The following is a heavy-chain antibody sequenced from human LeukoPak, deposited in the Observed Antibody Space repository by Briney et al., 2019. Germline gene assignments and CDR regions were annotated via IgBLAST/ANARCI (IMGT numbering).Heavy chain of an antibody. Sequence: GGSLRLSCAASGFTFSSYWMHWVRQAPGKALVWVSRIKSDGSSTSYADSVKGRFTISRDNAKNTMYLQMNSLRAEDTAVYYCARSSGSYRTRHAFDIWGQGTMVTVSS. CDR2: IKSDGSST. CDR3: ARSSGSYRTRHAFDI. J-gene: IGHJ3*02. CDR1: GFTFSSYW. V-gene: IGHV3-74*01. D-gene: IGHD1-26*01.